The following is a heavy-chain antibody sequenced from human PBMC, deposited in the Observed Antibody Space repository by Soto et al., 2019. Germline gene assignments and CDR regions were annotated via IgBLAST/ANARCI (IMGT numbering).Heavy chain of an antibody. CDR3: ARKGGSFRKNNWFDP. CDR2: INHSGST. Sequence: SETLSLTCAVYGGSFSGYYWSWIRQPPGKGLEWIGEINHSGSTNYNPSLKSRVTISVDTSKNQFSLKLSSVTAADTAVYYCARKGGSFRKNNWFDPWGQGTLVTVSS. CDR1: GGSFSGYY. V-gene: IGHV4-34*01. J-gene: IGHJ5*02. D-gene: IGHD3-10*01.